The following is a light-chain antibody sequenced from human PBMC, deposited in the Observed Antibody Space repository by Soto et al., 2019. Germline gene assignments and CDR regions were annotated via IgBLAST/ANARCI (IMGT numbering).Light chain of an antibody. V-gene: IGLV4-69*01. CDR2: LNSDGSH. CDR3: QTWGTDIHV. CDR1: SGHSSYA. Sequence: QLVLTQSPSASASLGASVKLTCTLSSGHSSYAIAWHQQQPEKGPRYLMKLNSDGSHNKGDGIPDRFSGSSSGAERYLTISSLQSEDEADYYCQTWGTDIHVFGTGTKLTVL. J-gene: IGLJ1*01.